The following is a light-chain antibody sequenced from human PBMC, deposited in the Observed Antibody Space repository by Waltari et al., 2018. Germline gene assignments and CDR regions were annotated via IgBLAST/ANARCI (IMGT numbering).Light chain of an antibody. J-gene: IGKJ3*01. V-gene: IGKV1-5*03. Sequence: DIQMTQSPSTLSASVGDRVTITCRASQSIGSWLAWYQQKPGKAPKLLIYKASSLESGVPSRFSGSGSGTEFTLTISSLQPDDFATYYCQQYNSYSGFGPGTKVDIK. CDR1: QSIGSW. CDR2: KAS. CDR3: QQYNSYSG.